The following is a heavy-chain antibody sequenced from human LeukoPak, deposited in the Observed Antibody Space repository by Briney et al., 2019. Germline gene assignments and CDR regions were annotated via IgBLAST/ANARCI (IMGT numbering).Heavy chain of an antibody. V-gene: IGHV3-9*01. CDR3: AKDITAEVLLLDY. D-gene: IGHD3-10*01. J-gene: IGHJ4*02. Sequence: GGSLRLSCAASGFTFDDYAMHWVRQAPGKGLEWVSGISWNSGSIGYADSVKGRFTISRDNAKNSLYLQMNSLGAEDTALYYCAKDITAEVLLLDYWGQGTLVTVSS. CDR2: ISWNSGSI. CDR1: GFTFDDYA.